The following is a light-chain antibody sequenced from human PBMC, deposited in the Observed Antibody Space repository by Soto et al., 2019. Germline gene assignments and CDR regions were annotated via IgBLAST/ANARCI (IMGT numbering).Light chain of an antibody. CDR2: DAS. CDR1: QSVGSK. CDR3: QQYEKWPPTT. J-gene: IGKJ1*01. V-gene: IGKV3-15*01. Sequence: EILMTQSPATLAASPGERATLSCRASQSVGSKLAWYQQKPGQPSRLVMFDASIRATGVPARFSGGGSGTEFTLTISSLQSEDFALYYCQQYEKWPPTTFGQGTKVEIK.